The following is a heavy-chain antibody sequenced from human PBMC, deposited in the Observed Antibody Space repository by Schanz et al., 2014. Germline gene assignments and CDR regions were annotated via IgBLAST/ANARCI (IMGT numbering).Heavy chain of an antibody. D-gene: IGHD2-21*01. J-gene: IGHJ4*02. CDR1: EFSFSSFA. CDR3: AREDCSATSCYFRY. Sequence: EVQLVESGGGLVQPRGSLRLSCAASEFSFSSFAMSWVRQAPGKGLEWVSAINGNGGITYYADPVKGRFTISRDNSNNTVYLQMNTLRAEDTAVYYCAREDCSATSCYFRYWGQGTLVTVSS. CDR2: INGNGGIT. V-gene: IGHV3-23*04.